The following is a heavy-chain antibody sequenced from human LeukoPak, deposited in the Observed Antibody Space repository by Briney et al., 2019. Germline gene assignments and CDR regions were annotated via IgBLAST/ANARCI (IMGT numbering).Heavy chain of an antibody. Sequence: SETLSLTCTVSGGSISSYYWGWIRQPPGKGLEWIGSIYYSGSTYYNPSLKSRVTISVDTSKNQFSLKLSSVTAADTAVYYCARQLYDSSGYYQAWGQGTLVTVSS. CDR2: IYYSGST. CDR1: GGSISSYY. D-gene: IGHD3-22*01. V-gene: IGHV4-39*01. CDR3: ARQLYDSSGYYQA. J-gene: IGHJ4*02.